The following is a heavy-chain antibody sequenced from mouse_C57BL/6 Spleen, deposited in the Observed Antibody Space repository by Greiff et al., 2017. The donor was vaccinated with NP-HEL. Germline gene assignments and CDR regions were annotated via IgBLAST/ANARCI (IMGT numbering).Heavy chain of an antibody. CDR1: GFTFTDYY. CDR2: IRNKANGYTT. Sequence: EVKLMESGGGLVQPGGSLSLSCAASGFTFTDYYMSWVRQPPGKALEWLGFIRNKANGYTTEYSASVKGRFTISRDNSQSILYLQMNALRAEDSATYYCARSRHYYGSSYGYFDVWGTGTTVTVSS. J-gene: IGHJ1*03. D-gene: IGHD1-1*01. V-gene: IGHV7-3*01. CDR3: ARSRHYYGSSYGYFDV.